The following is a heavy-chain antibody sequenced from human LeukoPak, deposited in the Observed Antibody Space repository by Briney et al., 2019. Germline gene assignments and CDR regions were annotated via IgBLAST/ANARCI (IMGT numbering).Heavy chain of an antibody. CDR2: ISHSGST. V-gene: IGHV4-34*01. J-gene: IGHJ5*02. Sequence: SETLSLTCAVYGGSFSGYYWSWIRQPPGKGLEWIGEISHSGSTNYNPSLKSRVTISVDTSKNQFSLKLSSVTAADTAVYYCASPPYYYDSSGPHPWGRGTLVTVSS. CDR1: GGSFSGYY. CDR3: ASPPYYYDSSGPHP. D-gene: IGHD3-22*01.